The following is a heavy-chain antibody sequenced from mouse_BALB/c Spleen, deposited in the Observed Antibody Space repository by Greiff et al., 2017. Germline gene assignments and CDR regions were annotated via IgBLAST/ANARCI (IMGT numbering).Heavy chain of an antibody. D-gene: IGHD1-1*01. V-gene: IGHV3-2*02. J-gene: IGHJ4*01. Sequence: DVQLQESGPGLVKPSQSLSLTCTVTGYSITSDYAWNWIRQFPGNKLEWMGYISYSGSTSYNPSLKSRISITRDTSKNQFFLQLNSVTTEDTATYYCASEDYYGSILSMDYWGQGTSVTVSS. CDR2: ISYSGST. CDR1: GYSITSDYA. CDR3: ASEDYYGSILSMDY.